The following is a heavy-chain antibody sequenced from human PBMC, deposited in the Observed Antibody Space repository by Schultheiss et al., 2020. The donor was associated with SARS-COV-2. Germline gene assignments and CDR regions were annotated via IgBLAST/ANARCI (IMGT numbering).Heavy chain of an antibody. CDR1: GFTFSSYG. V-gene: IGHV3-33*01. D-gene: IGHD3-10*01. Sequence: GGSLRLSCAASGFTFSSYGMHWVRQAPGKGLEWVAVIWYDGSNKYYADSVKGRFTISRDNSKNTLYLQMNSLRAEDTAVYYCARDLYYYGSGSPPVAFDIWGQGTMVTVSS. CDR3: ARDLYYYGSGSPPVAFDI. J-gene: IGHJ3*02. CDR2: IWYDGSNK.